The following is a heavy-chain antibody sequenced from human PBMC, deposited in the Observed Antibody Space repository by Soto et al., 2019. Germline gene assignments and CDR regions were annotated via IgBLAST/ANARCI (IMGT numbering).Heavy chain of an antibody. Sequence: SGPTLVNPTQTLTLTCTFSGFSLSTSGMCVSWIRQPPGKALEWLARIDWDDDKYYSTSLKTRLTISKDTSKNQVVLTMTNMDPVDTATYYCARMGLVAVAGTHYGMDVWGQGTTVTVSS. CDR3: ARMGLVAVAGTHYGMDV. V-gene: IGHV2-70*11. CDR1: GFSLSTSGMC. CDR2: IDWDDDK. J-gene: IGHJ6*02. D-gene: IGHD6-19*01.